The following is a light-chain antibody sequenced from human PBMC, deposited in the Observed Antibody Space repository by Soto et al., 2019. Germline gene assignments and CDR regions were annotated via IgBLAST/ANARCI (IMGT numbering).Light chain of an antibody. CDR2: TTS. Sequence: DIQMTQSPSSLSASVGDRVTISCRASQNISSYLNWYQQNPGKAPKLLIYTTSSLQRGVPSRFSGSGSGTDFTLTITSLQPEDFATYYCQQTYSTPRTFGQGTKVEIK. CDR1: QNISSY. CDR3: QQTYSTPRT. V-gene: IGKV1-39*01. J-gene: IGKJ1*01.